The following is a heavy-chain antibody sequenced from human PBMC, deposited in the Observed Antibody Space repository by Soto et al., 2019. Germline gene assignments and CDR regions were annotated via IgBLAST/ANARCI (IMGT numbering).Heavy chain of an antibody. V-gene: IGHV4-59*12. D-gene: IGHD1-26*01. CDR1: GGSISSYY. CDR3: ARVSGSYYYGMDV. CDR2: IYYSGST. Sequence: SETLSLTCTVSGGSISSYYWSWIRQPPGKGLEWIGYIYYSGSTNYNPSLKSRVTISVDTSKNQFSLKLSSVIAADTAVYYCARVSGSYYYGMDVWGQGTTVTVSS. J-gene: IGHJ6*02.